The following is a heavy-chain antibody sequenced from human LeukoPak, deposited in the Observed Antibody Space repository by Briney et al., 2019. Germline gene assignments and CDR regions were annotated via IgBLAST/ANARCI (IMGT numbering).Heavy chain of an antibody. CDR1: GFTFSSYG. CDR2: ISYDGSNK. CDR3: ARGDSKGYYHYFDY. J-gene: IGHJ4*02. D-gene: IGHD3-22*01. V-gene: IGHV3-30*03. Sequence: GGSLRLSCAASGFTFSSYGMHWVRQAPGKGLEWVAVISYDGSNKYYADSVKGRFTISRDNSKNTLYLQMNSLRAEDTAVYYCARGDSKGYYHYFDYWGQGTLVTVSS.